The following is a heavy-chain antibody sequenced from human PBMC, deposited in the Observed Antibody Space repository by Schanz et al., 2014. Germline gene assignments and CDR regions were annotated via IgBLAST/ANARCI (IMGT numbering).Heavy chain of an antibody. V-gene: IGHV3-23*04. CDR3: AKDMNREATAPES. D-gene: IGHD5-12*01. CDR2: ISGSGGDT. Sequence: EVNLVESGGGLVQPGTSLRLSCAASGFTFSSYAMSWVRQAPGKGLEWVSAISGSGGDTYYADSVKGRFTVSRDNSKNTVYLHMNSLRDEDTAVYYCAKDMNREATAPESWGQGTLVVVSS. CDR1: GFTFSSYA. J-gene: IGHJ5*02.